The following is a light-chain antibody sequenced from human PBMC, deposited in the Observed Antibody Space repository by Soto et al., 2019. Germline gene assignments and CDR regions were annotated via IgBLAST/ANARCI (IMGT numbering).Light chain of an antibody. V-gene: IGLV2-14*01. CDR1: SSDVGHYNY. CDR3: CSYTSSSTRI. CDR2: DVN. Sequence: QSALTQPASVSGSPGQSITISCTGTSSDVGHYNYVFWYQQYPGKAPKLMIYDVNTRPSGVSNRFSGSKSGNTASLTISGLQAEDEADYYCCSYTSSSTRIFGGGTKLTVL. J-gene: IGLJ2*01.